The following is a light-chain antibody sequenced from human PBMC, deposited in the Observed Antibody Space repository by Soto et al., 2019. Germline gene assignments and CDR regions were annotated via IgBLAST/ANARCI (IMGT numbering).Light chain of an antibody. CDR2: GTS. V-gene: IGKV3-15*01. CDR3: NQYNCWHRT. Sequence: EIVMTQSPVTLSVSPGERATLSCRASQNISRSLAWYQQKPGQGPSLLIYGTSTRAGGVPARFSGGGSGTEFTLTITSLQSEDFAVYSCNQYNCWHRTFGQGTKGDIK. J-gene: IGKJ1*01. CDR1: QNISRS.